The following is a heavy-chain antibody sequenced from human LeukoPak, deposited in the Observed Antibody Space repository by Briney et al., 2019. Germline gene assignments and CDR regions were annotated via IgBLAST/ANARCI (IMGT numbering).Heavy chain of an antibody. J-gene: IGHJ2*01. Sequence: SVKVSCKASGGTFSSYAISWVRQAPGQGLEWMGGIIPIFGTANYAQKFQGRVTITADESTSTAYMELSSLRSEDTAVYYCARDSRYCSSTSCSYFDLWGRGTLVTVSS. CDR1: GGTFSSYA. D-gene: IGHD2-2*01. CDR3: ARDSRYCSSTSCSYFDL. V-gene: IGHV1-69*13. CDR2: IIPIFGTA.